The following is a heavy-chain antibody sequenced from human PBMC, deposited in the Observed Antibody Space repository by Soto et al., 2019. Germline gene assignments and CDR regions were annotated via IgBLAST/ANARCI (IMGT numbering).Heavy chain of an antibody. V-gene: IGHV1-18*01. CDR2: ISAHNGNT. Sequence: QVHLVQSGVEVKKPGASVKVSCKGSGYGFTTYGITWVRQAPGQGLEWMAWISAHNGNTNYAQKLQGRGAVTRDTSTGTAYMELRSLRSDDTAVYYCARGRYGDYWGQGALVTVSS. CDR3: ARGRYGDY. CDR1: GYGFTTYG. J-gene: IGHJ4*02. D-gene: IGHD1-1*01.